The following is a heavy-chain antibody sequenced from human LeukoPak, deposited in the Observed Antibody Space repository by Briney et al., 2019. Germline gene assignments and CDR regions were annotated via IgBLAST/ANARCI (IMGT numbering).Heavy chain of an antibody. CDR1: GGTFSSYA. CDR2: IIPIFGTA. D-gene: IGHD3-10*01. Sequence: SVKVSCKASGGTFSSYAISWVRQAPGQGLEWMGGIIPIFGTANYAQKFQGRVTITADESTSTAYMELSSLRSEDTAVYYCARDRHTMVRGFYYYGMDVWGKGTAVTVSS. V-gene: IGHV1-69*13. J-gene: IGHJ6*04. CDR3: ARDRHTMVRGFYYYGMDV.